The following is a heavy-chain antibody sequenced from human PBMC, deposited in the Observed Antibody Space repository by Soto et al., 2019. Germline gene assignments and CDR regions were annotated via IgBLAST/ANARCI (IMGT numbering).Heavy chain of an antibody. J-gene: IGHJ6*02. V-gene: IGHV4-59*01. CDR3: ARGRLVATYYYGMDV. CDR2: ISYSGST. D-gene: IGHD5-12*01. CDR1: GGAISFYY. Sequence: SETLSLTCTVSGGAISFYYWSWIRQPPGKGLEWIGYISYSGSTNYNPSLTSRVTISVDTSKNQFSLKLSPVTAADTAVYYCARGRLVATYYYGMDVWGQGTTVTVSS.